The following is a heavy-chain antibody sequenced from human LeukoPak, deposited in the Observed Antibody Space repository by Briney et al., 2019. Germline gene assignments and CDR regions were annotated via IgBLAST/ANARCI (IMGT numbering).Heavy chain of an antibody. J-gene: IGHJ4*02. Sequence: SVKVSCTASGGTFSSYAISWVRQAPGQGLEWMGGIIPIFGTANYAQKFQGRVTITADESTSTAYMELSSLRFEDTAVYYCARDLENDFTLDYWGQGTLVTVSS. CDR2: IIPIFGTA. CDR3: ARDLENDFTLDY. D-gene: IGHD3-3*01. V-gene: IGHV1-69*13. CDR1: GGTFSSYA.